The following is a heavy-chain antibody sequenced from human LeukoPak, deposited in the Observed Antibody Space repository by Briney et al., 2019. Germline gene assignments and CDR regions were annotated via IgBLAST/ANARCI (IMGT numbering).Heavy chain of an antibody. D-gene: IGHD1-14*01. Sequence: GGSLRLSCAASGFTFSSYAMHWVRQAPGKGLEYVSAISSNGGSTYYANSVKGRFTISRDNAKNSLYLQMNSLRAEDTAVYYCASGDRNRYWYFDLWGRGTLVTVSS. V-gene: IGHV3-64*01. CDR1: GFTFSSYA. CDR2: ISSNGGST. J-gene: IGHJ2*01. CDR3: ASGDRNRYWYFDL.